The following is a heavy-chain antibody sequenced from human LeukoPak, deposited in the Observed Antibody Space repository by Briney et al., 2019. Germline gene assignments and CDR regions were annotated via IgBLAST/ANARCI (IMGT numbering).Heavy chain of an antibody. CDR3: ARDTNGLAY. CDR2: VSSDGSTT. CDR1: GFTFSSHR. V-gene: IGHV3-74*01. D-gene: IGHD2-8*01. Sequence: GGSLRLSCAASGFTFSSHRMHWVRQAPGKGXXWVSCVSSDGSTTNYADSVKGRFTISRDNAKSTLYLQMSSLRAEDTAVYYCARDTNGLAYWGLGTRVSVSS. J-gene: IGHJ4*02.